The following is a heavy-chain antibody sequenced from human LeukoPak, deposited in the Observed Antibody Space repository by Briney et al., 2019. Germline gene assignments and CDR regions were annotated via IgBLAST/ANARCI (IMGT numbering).Heavy chain of an antibody. CDR1: GLSLSSNN. CDR3: ARDLGLRRMI. V-gene: IGHV3-48*04. J-gene: IGHJ2*01. CDR2: ISAASGTI. Sequence: GGSLRLSCAASGLSLSSNNMHWVRQAPGGGLEWISYISAASGTIYSSDSLKGRFTTSRDNARNTLYLQMNSLRPEDTAVYYCARDLGLRRMIWGRGTLVVVSS.